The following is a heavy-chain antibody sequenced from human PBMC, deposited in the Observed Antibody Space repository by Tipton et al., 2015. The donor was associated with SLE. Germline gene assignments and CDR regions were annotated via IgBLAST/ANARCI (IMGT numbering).Heavy chain of an antibody. CDR2: IYYSGSP. J-gene: IGHJ2*01. D-gene: IGHD6-6*01. V-gene: IGHV4-39*01. Sequence: TLSLTCTVSGGSISSSSYYWGWIRQPPGKGLEWIGSIYYSGSPYYNPSLKSRVTISVDTSKNQFSLKLSSVTAADTAVYYCAPSIAARPRDWYFDLWGRGTLVTVSS. CDR1: GGSISSSSYY. CDR3: APSIAARPRDWYFDL.